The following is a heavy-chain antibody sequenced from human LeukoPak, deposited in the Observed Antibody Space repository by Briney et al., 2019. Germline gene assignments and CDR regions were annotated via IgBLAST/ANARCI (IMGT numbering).Heavy chain of an antibody. CDR2: ISYDESNE. Sequence: VGSLRLSCAASGFTFSSHAMHWVRQSPGKGLEWVAVISYDESNEYYADSVKGRFTISRDNSKNTLYLQMHGLRTEDTALYYCARDRVPLHGVGLLDSWGQGTLVTVSS. CDR3: ARDRVPLHGVGLLDS. D-gene: IGHD2-8*01. J-gene: IGHJ4*02. V-gene: IGHV3-30*04. CDR1: GFTFSSHA.